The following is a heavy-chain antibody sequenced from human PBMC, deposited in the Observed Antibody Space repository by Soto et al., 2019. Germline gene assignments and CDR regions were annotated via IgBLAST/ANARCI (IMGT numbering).Heavy chain of an antibody. J-gene: IGHJ4*02. CDR3: ARDRGDYFFDY. CDR2: ISAGNGNT. D-gene: IGHD4-17*01. V-gene: IGHV1-3*05. Sequence: QVQLVQSGAEEKKPGASVKVSCKASGYTFTTYAMHWVRQAPGQGLEWMGWISAGNGNTKYSQKFQGRVTITRDTSASTAYMELSSLRSEDTAVYYCARDRGDYFFDYWGQRTLVTVSS. CDR1: GYTFTTYA.